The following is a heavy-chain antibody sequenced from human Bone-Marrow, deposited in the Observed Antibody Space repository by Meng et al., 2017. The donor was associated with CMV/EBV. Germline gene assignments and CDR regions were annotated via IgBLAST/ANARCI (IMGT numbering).Heavy chain of an antibody. CDR2: IYYSGST. CDR3: ARGTSSWFPLFAY. V-gene: IGHV4-61*01. CDR1: GGSVSSGSYY. Sequence: SETLSLTCTVSGGSVSSGSYYWSWIRQPPGKGLEWIGYIYYSGSTNYNPSLKSRVTISVDTSKNQFSLKLSSVTAADTAVYYCARGTSSWFPLFAYWGQGTLVTGSS. J-gene: IGHJ4*02. D-gene: IGHD6-13*01.